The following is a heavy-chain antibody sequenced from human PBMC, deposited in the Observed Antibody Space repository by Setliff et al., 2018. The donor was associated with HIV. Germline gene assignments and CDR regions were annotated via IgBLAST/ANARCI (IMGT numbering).Heavy chain of an antibody. CDR2: IYYTGSP. D-gene: IGHD6-6*01. CDR1: GDSISSSIYY. J-gene: IGHJ6*03. V-gene: IGHV4-39*01. CDR3: ARGGGTSSPIDYHYYIDV. Sequence: SETLSLTCTVSGDSISSSIYYWGWVRQPPEKGPEWIGGIYYTGSPFYNPSLKSRVTISVDTSNNQFSLKLSSVTAADTAVYYCARGGGTSSPIDYHYYIDVWGKGTTVTVSS.